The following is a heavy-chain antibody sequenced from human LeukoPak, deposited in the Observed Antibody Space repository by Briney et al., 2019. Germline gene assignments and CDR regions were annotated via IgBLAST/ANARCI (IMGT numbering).Heavy chain of an antibody. J-gene: IGHJ4*02. V-gene: IGHV4-4*07. CDR1: GESPGTFY. D-gene: IGHD2-15*01. CDR2: IHTTGYT. CDR3: ARAHSGLYLDS. Sequence: SETLSLTCNVSGESPGTFYWSWIRQPAGQGLEYIGRIHTTGYTNYNPSLKSRVPMSVDSSKNQFSLTLRSVTATDTAVYFCARAHSGLYLDSWGQGILVTVSS.